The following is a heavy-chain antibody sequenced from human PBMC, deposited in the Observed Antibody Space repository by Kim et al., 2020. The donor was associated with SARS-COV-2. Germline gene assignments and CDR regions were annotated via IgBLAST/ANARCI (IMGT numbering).Heavy chain of an antibody. CDR3: ARGTPLYDILTGPVWFDP. CDR1: GGSISSSSYY. J-gene: IGHJ5*02. D-gene: IGHD3-9*01. CDR2: IYYSGST. V-gene: IGHV4-39*01. Sequence: SETLSLTCTVSGGSISSSSYYWGWIRQPPGKGLEWIGSIYYSGSTYYNPSLKSRVTISVDTSKNQFSLKLSSVTAADTAVYYCARGTPLYDILTGPVWFDPWGQGTLVTVSS.